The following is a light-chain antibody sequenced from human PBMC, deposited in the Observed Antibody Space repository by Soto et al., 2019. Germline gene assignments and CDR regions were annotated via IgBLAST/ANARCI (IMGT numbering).Light chain of an antibody. V-gene: IGLV2-23*01. CDR1: SSDIGSYNL. CDR2: EGS. J-gene: IGLJ1*01. Sequence: QSALTQPASVSGSPGQSITISCTGTSSDIGSYNLVSWYQQHPGTAPKLMIYEGSQRPSGVSNRFSGSRSGNTASLTISGIQAEDEADYYCCSYAGSSTYVFGTGTKLTV. CDR3: CSYAGSSTYV.